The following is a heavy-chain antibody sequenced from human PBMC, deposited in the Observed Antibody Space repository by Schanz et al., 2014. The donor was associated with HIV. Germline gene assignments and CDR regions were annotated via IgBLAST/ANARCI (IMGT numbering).Heavy chain of an antibody. CDR3: ARGLGDSSSSEPFDI. D-gene: IGHD6-6*01. Sequence: QVQLVQSGAAVKKTGSPVKVSCKAFGGTLSNYAISWVRQAPGQGLEWLGLIMPKFGTENYAQKYQGRVTLTADATTAYMDLSSLKFEDTAVYYCARGLGDSSSSEPFDIWGQGTKVTVSS. J-gene: IGHJ3*02. CDR1: GGTLSNYA. V-gene: IGHV1-69*01. CDR2: IMPKFGTE.